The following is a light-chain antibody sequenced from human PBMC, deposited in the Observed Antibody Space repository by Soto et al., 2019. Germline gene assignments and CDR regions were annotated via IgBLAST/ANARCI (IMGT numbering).Light chain of an antibody. CDR3: SSHTSSSTSYV. CDR1: SSDVGGYNY. V-gene: IGLV2-14*01. Sequence: QSALTQTASVSGSPGQSITISCTGTSSDVGGYNYVSWYQQHPGKAPKLMIYDVSNRPSGVSNRFSGSKSANTASLTISGLQADDEADYYCSSHTSSSTSYVFGTGTKLTVL. J-gene: IGLJ1*01. CDR2: DVS.